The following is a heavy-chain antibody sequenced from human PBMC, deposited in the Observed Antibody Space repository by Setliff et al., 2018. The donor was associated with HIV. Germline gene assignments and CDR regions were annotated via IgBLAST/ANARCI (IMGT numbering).Heavy chain of an antibody. CDR2: INPNSGGT. J-gene: IGHJ3*02. Sequence: ASVKVSCKASGYTFTDYYIHWVRQAPGQGLEWMGWINPNSGGTIFAQKFQGRVTMTRDTSISTAYMELTSLRYEDMAVYYCARGLRQDRSNSDVFDIWGQGTVVTVSS. CDR3: ARGLRQDRSNSDVFDI. CDR1: GYTFTDYY. D-gene: IGHD4-4*01. V-gene: IGHV1-2*02.